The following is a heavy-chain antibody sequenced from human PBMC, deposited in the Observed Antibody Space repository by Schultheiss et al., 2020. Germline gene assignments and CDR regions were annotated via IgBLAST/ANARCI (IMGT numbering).Heavy chain of an antibody. CDR1: GGSISSSSYY. J-gene: IGHJ4*02. V-gene: IGHV4-39*07. CDR3: ARAPSSGWFHPLDY. D-gene: IGHD6-19*01. Sequence: SETLSLTCTVSGGSISSSSYYWGWIRQPPGKGLEWIGSIYYSGSTNYNPSLKSRVTMSVDTSKNQFSLKLSSVTAADTAVYYCARAPSSGWFHPLDYWGQGTLVTVSA. CDR2: IYYSGST.